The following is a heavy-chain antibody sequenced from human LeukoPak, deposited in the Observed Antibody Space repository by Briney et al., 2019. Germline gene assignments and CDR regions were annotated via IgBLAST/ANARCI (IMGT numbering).Heavy chain of an antibody. V-gene: IGHV4-39*07. D-gene: IGHD2-2*01. CDR3: ARDTQTVVPAAGAYFDL. J-gene: IGHJ2*01. Sequence: SRVTISVDTSKTQFSLKLSSVTAADTAVYYCARDTQTVVPAAGAYFDLWGRGTLVTVSS.